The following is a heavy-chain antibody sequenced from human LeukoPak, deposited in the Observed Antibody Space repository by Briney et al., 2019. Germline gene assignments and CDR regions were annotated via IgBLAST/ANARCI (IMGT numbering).Heavy chain of an antibody. CDR1: GYTFTGYY. Sequence: ASVKVSCKASGYTFTGYYMHWVRQAPGQGLEWMGWINPNSGGTNYAQKFQGWVTMTRDTSISTAYMELSRLRSDDTAVYHCARERRDSSGWYRSYYYYYGMDVWGQGTTVTVSS. D-gene: IGHD6-19*01. CDR3: ARERRDSSGWYRSYYYYYGMDV. J-gene: IGHJ6*02. CDR2: INPNSGGT. V-gene: IGHV1-2*04.